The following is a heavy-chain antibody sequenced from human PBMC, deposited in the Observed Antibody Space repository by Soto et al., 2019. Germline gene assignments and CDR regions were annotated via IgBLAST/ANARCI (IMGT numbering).Heavy chain of an antibody. CDR1: GFTFSSYA. V-gene: IGHV3-64*01. Sequence: PGGSLRLSCAASGFTFSSYAMHWVRQAPGKGLEYVSAISSNGGSTYYANSVKGRFTISRDNSKNTLYLQMGSLGAEDMAVYYCARHGSKNYYYDSSGYYLDYWGQGTLVTVSS. J-gene: IGHJ4*02. CDR2: ISSNGGST. CDR3: ARHGSKNYYYDSSGYYLDY. D-gene: IGHD3-22*01.